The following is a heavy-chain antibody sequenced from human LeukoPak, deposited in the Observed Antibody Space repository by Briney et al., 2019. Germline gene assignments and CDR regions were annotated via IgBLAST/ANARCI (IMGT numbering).Heavy chain of an antibody. CDR2: TNQGGSRK. Sequence: PGGSLRLSCTASGFTFGSHWMIWVRRAPGKGLEWVANTNQGGSRKKYVDSVRGRFTVSRDNAKNSVYLQMNSLRAEDTAVYYCARDQQTVFDWLSRPLNDAFDIWGQGTMVTVSS. CDR3: ARDQQTVFDWLSRPLNDAFDI. CDR1: GFTFGSHW. V-gene: IGHV3-7*01. J-gene: IGHJ3*02. D-gene: IGHD3-9*01.